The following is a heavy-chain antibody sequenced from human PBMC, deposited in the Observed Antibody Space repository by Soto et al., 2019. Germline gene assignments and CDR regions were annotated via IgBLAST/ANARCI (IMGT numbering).Heavy chain of an antibody. CDR1: GGSMKNFF. D-gene: IGHD3-10*02. CDR2: IPYSGGP. J-gene: IGHJ5*02. CDR3: AASEVGLISVLGT. Sequence: SSETLSLTCTVSGGSMKNFFWSWIRQPPGKGLEWIGYIPYSGGPTYTPSLKSRVSIAIDTSRNQLSLRLTSVTTADTAVYYCAASEVGLISVLGTWGQGTQVIVSS. V-gene: IGHV4-59*01.